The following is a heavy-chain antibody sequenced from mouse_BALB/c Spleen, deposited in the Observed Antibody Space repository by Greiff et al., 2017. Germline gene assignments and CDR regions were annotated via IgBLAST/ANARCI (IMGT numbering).Heavy chain of an antibody. J-gene: IGHJ3*01. CDR3: ARGGYDVFAY. D-gene: IGHD2-2*01. CDR2: ISSGSSTI. CDR1: GFTFSSFG. Sequence: EVHLVESGGGLVQPGGSRKLSCAASGFTFSSFGMHWVRQAPEKGLEWVAYISSGSSTIYYADTVKGRFTISRDNPKNTLFLQMTSLRSEDTAMYYCARGGYDVFAYWGQGTLVTVSA. V-gene: IGHV5-17*02.